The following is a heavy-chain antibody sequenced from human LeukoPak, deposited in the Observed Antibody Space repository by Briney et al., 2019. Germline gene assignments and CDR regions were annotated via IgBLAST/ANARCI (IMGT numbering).Heavy chain of an antibody. D-gene: IGHD2-2*01. CDR2: TRIKASSYTT. CDR1: GFTFSDHY. J-gene: IGHJ2*01. Sequence: GGSLRLSCAASGFTFSDHYMGWVRQAPGKGLEWVGRTRIKASSYTTEYAASVEGRFTISRDDSRNSLYLQMNSLKTEDTAVYYCVRAARYCSSTSCSYYWYFDLWGRGTLVTVSS. V-gene: IGHV3-72*01. CDR3: VRAARYCSSTSCSYYWYFDL.